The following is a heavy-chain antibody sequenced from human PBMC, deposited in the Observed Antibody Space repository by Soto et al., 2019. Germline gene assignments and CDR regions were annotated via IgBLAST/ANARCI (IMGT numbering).Heavy chain of an antibody. CDR1: GYTFKNYG. V-gene: IGHV1-18*01. CDR2: ISAYNGDT. J-gene: IGHJ4*02. CDR3: ASGGYLVNLEA. D-gene: IGHD2-2*01. Sequence: QVQLVQSQGEVMKPGASVKVSCKASGYTFKNYGISWVRQAPGQGLEWMTWISAYNGDTNYAQKFQGRVTQTIDTSTNTVYREIRTRRSDDKKVYSCASGGYLVNLEAWGQGTKVTVSS.